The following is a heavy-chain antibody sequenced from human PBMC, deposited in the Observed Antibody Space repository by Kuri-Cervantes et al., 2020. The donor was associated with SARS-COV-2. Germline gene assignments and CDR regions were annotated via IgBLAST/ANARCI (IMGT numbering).Heavy chain of an antibody. Sequence: LKISCAASGFTFSSYGMHWVRQAPGKGLEWVAVTSYDGSNKYYADSVKGRFTISRDNSKNTLYLQMNSLRAEDTAVYYCAKGQWLETYNWFDPWGQGTLVTVSS. CDR3: AKGQWLETYNWFDP. CDR2: TSYDGSNK. D-gene: IGHD3-22*01. CDR1: GFTFSSYG. V-gene: IGHV3-30*18. J-gene: IGHJ5*02.